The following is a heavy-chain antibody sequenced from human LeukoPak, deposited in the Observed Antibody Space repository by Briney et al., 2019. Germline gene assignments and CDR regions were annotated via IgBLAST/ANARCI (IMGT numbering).Heavy chain of an antibody. CDR3: ARDAY. J-gene: IGHJ4*02. CDR2: VYNSGTT. V-gene: IGHV4-59*11. CDR1: GVSIGIHY. Sequence: SETLSLTCTVSGVSIGIHYWSWIRQSPGKGLEWIRCVYNSGTTVYNPSLTGRVTISVDTSKNQYSLNLRSVTAADAAVYYCARDAYWGQGILVTVSS.